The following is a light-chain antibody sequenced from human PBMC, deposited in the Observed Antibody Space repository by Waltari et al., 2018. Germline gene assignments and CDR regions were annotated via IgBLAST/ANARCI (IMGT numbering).Light chain of an antibody. CDR2: DTS. V-gene: IGLV7-46*01. Sequence: QVVVTQEPSLTVSPGGTVTLTCGSSTGAVTSGQFPYWFLQKPGQAPRTLVYDTSNKHSETPGRFSGSLLGGKAALTLAGAQPEDEAEYYCSVSYSGHVIFGGGTKLTVL. CDR3: SVSYSGHVI. J-gene: IGLJ2*01. CDR1: TGAVTSGQF.